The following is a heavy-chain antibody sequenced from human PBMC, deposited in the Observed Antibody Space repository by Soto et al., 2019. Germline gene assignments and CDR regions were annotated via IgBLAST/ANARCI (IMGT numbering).Heavy chain of an antibody. D-gene: IGHD4-4*01. CDR2: IYPGDSDT. Sequence: PGESLKISCKGSGYSFTSYWIGWVRQMPGKGLEWMGIIYPGDSDTIYSPSFQGQVTISADKSISTAYLQWSSLKASDTAVYYCAREGNSGPYYYYGMDVWGQGTTVTVSS. CDR1: GYSFTSYW. CDR3: AREGNSGPYYYYGMDV. V-gene: IGHV5-51*01. J-gene: IGHJ6*02.